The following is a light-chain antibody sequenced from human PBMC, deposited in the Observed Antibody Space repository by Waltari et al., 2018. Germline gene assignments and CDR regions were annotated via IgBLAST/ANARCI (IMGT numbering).Light chain of an antibody. CDR2: KAS. J-gene: IGKJ1*01. CDR1: QSISSW. CDR3: QQYNSYSPWT. V-gene: IGKV1-5*03. Sequence: DIQMTQSPSTLSASVGDRVTITCRASQSISSWLAWYQQKPGKDPKLLIDKASSLQSGVPSRFSGSGSGTEFTLTISGLQPDDFATYYCQQYNSYSPWTFGQGTKVEIK.